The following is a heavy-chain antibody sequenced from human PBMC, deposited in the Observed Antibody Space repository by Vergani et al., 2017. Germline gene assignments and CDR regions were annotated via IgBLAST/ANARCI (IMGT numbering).Heavy chain of an antibody. CDR1: GYTFTGYY. CDR2: INPNSGGT. J-gene: IGHJ6*03. D-gene: IGHD3-10*01. CDR3: ARDLGYGSGTYYYYTDV. V-gene: IGHV1-2*02. Sequence: QVQLVQSGAEVKKPGASVKVSCKASGYTFTGYYVHWVRQAPGQGLEWMGWINPNSGGTNYAQKFQGRVTMTRDTSISTVYVELSRLKFDDTAVYYCARDLGYGSGTYYYYTDVWGKGTTVTVSS.